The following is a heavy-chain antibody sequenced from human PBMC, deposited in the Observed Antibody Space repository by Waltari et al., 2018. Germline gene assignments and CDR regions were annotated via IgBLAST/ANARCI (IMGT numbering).Heavy chain of an antibody. V-gene: IGHV3-9*01. CDR2: ITWNSGSL. CDR1: GFTFADHA. J-gene: IGHJ4*02. CDR3: ARDTSPAYDVLTGYFDV. D-gene: IGHD3-9*01. Sequence: EVQLVESGGGLVQPGKPLRLSCASFGFTFADHAMHTVRQAPGKGLEWGSGITWNSGSLGYADSVKGRFTISRDNAKNSLYLQMNSLRPEDTALYYCARDTSPAYDVLTGYFDVWGQGTLVTVSS.